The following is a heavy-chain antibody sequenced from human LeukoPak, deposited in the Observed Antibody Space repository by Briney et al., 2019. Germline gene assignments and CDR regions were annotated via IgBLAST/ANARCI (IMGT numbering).Heavy chain of an antibody. CDR3: ARDRVGYPKYYFDY. CDR1: GFTFDDYT. Sequence: GGSLRLSCAASGFTFDDYTMHWVRQAPGKGLEWVSLISWDGGSTYYADSVKGRFTISRDNAKNSLYLQMNSLTDDDTAVYYCARDRVGYPKYYFDYWGQGTLVTVSS. J-gene: IGHJ4*02. CDR2: ISWDGGST. V-gene: IGHV3-43*01. D-gene: IGHD5-12*01.